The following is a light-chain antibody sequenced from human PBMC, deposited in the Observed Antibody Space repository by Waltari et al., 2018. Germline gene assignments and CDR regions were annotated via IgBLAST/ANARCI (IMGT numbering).Light chain of an antibody. V-gene: IGLV2-11*01. CDR2: DVV. CDR3: CSYVGSNVV. CDR1: SSDFNGYNY. Sequence: QSALTQPRSVSGSPGQSVTISCSGTSSDFNGYNYVSWYQQLPGKAPKLMIYDVVKRPSGVPGRFSASKSGNTASLTISGLQAEDEADYYCCSYVGSNVVFGGGTKLTVL. J-gene: IGLJ2*01.